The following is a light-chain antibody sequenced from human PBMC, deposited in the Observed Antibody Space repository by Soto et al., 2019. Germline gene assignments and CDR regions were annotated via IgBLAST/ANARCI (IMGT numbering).Light chain of an antibody. J-gene: IGLJ2*01. Sequence: QSALTQPASVSGSPGQSITISCTGTSSDVGSYNLVSWYQQHPGKALKLMIYEGSKRPSGVSNRFSGSKSGNTASLTISGLQAEDEADYYCCSYAGSSTFRVVFGGGTKVTVL. V-gene: IGLV2-23*03. CDR1: SSDVGSYNL. CDR2: EGS. CDR3: CSYAGSSTFRVV.